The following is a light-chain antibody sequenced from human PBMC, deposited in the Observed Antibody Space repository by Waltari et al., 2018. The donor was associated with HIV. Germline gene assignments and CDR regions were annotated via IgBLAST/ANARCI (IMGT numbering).Light chain of an antibody. CDR2: RND. Sequence: QPKMTQAPSASKTPGQRITMSCSGTKSNIGNNFIYWYQQIAGAAPRLVMARNDHRPPGSPARFSGTKSGTSAFLAITGLRLDDEATYFCASWDDNLGHWIFGGGTKLTVL. J-gene: IGLJ2*01. V-gene: IGLV1-47*01. CDR1: KSNIGNNF. CDR3: ASWDDNLGHWI.